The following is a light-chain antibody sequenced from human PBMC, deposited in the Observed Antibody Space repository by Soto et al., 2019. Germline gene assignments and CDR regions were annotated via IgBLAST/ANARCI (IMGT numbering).Light chain of an antibody. CDR3: CSYAGYYAI. J-gene: IGLJ2*01. V-gene: IGLV2-11*01. CDR1: TSDVGGYNY. CDR2: DVN. Sequence: QSALTQPRSVSGSPGQSVTISCTGTTSDVGGYNYVSWYQQQHPGKAPKLIIYDVNNRPSGVPDRFSGSKSGNTASLTISGLQSEDEADYYCCSYAGYYAIFGGGTKVTVL.